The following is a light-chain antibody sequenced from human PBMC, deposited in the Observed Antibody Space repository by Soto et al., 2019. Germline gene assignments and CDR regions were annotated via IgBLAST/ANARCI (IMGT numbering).Light chain of an antibody. CDR2: KAS. Sequence: DIQMTQSPFTLSGSVGDRVTITCRASQTISSWLAWYQQKPGKATKLLIYKASTLKSGVPTRFSGSGSGTEFTLTISSLQPHDFATYYCQHYNSYSEAFGHGTKVDI. CDR1: QTISSW. V-gene: IGKV1-5*03. CDR3: QHYNSYSEA. J-gene: IGKJ1*01.